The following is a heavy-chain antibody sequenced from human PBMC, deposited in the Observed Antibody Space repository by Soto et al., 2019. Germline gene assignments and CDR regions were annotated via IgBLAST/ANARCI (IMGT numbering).Heavy chain of an antibody. CDR3: ARKSRYCSSTSCYYYGMDV. V-gene: IGHV1-18*04. CDR2: ISAYNGNT. Sequence: ASVKVSCKASGYTFTSYGISWVRQAPGQGLEWMGWISAYNGNTNYAQKLQGRVTMTTDTSTSTAYMELRSLRSDDTAVYYCARKSRYCSSTSCYYYGMDVWGQGTTVTLSS. J-gene: IGHJ6*02. D-gene: IGHD2-2*01. CDR1: GYTFTSYG.